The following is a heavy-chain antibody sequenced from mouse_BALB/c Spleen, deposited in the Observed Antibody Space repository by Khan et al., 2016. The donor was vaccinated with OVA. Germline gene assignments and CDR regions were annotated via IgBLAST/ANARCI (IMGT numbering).Heavy chain of an antibody. D-gene: IGHD2-4*01. J-gene: IGHJ4*01. V-gene: IGHV2-3*01. Sequence: QVQLKESGPGLVVPSQSLSITCTVSGFSLTTYGVNWVRQPPGKGLEWLGVIWGDGSTHSHSALISRLSISKDNSKSQVFLKLNSLQTDDTATYYCASFGLRRSYAMDYWGQGTSVTVSS. CDR2: IWGDGST. CDR3: ASFGLRRSYAMDY. CDR1: GFSLTTYG.